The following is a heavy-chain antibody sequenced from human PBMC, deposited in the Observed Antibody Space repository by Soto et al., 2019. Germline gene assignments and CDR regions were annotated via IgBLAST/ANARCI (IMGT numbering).Heavy chain of an antibody. Sequence: ASVKVSCKASGYTFTSYGISWVRQAPGQGLEWMGWISAYNGNTNYAQKLQGRVTMTTDTSTSTAYMELRSLRSDDTAVYYCARVGVVVAAKARYYYYGMDVWGQGTTVTVSS. D-gene: IGHD2-15*01. CDR3: ARVGVVVAAKARYYYYGMDV. V-gene: IGHV1-18*01. CDR1: GYTFTSYG. CDR2: ISAYNGNT. J-gene: IGHJ6*02.